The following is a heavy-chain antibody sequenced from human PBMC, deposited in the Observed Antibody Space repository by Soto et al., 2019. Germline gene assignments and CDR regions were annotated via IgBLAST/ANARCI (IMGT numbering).Heavy chain of an antibody. Sequence: ASVKVSCKASGCIFTSYGISWVRQAPGQGLEWVGWINAYTGNTNYAQKLQGRVTVTTDTSTSTAYMELRSLRSDDTAVYYCARQLAYCGGDCYTEPLDYWGQGTQVPVSS. V-gene: IGHV1-18*01. J-gene: IGHJ4*02. CDR1: GCIFTSYG. CDR3: ARQLAYCGGDCYTEPLDY. CDR2: INAYTGNT. D-gene: IGHD2-21*02.